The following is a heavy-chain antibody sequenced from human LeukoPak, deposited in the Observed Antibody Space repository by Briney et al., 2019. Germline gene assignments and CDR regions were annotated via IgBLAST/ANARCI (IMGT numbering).Heavy chain of an antibody. CDR2: VYTSGST. CDR3: AYSSSFGWFDP. J-gene: IGHJ5*02. Sequence: PSETLSLTCTVSTYSISSGYYWGWIRQPAGKGLEWIGRVYTSGSTNYNPSLSSRVTISLDTSKNQFSLKLSSVTAADTAVYYCAYSSSFGWFDPWGQGTLVTVSS. CDR1: TYSISSGYY. V-gene: IGHV4-61*02. D-gene: IGHD6-6*01.